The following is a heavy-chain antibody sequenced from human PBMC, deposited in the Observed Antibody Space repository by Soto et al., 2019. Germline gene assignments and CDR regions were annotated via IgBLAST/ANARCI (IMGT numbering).Heavy chain of an antibody. J-gene: IGHJ4*02. CDR2: IIPIIAMT. Sequence: QVQLVQSGAEVMRPGSSVKVSCKASGGTFSGYTLSWVRQAPGQGLEWMGTIIPIIAMTNDAQKFQGRVTITADNSTSIVYMELSSLRSEDTAMYYCARSKPGDYFDCWGQGTQVTVSS. CDR1: GGTFSGYT. V-gene: IGHV1-69*02. D-gene: IGHD3-10*01. CDR3: ARSKPGDYFDC.